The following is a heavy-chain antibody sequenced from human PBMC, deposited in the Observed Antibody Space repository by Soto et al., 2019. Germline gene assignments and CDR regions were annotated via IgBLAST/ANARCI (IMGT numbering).Heavy chain of an antibody. Sequence: SETLSLTCTVSGGSISSSSYYWGWIRQPPGKGLEWIGSIYYSGSTYYNPSLKSRVTISVDTSKNQFSLKLSSVTAADTAVYYCARLPLWFGESEDAFDIWGQGTMLTVSS. J-gene: IGHJ3*02. D-gene: IGHD3-10*01. CDR1: GGSISSSSYY. CDR3: ARLPLWFGESEDAFDI. V-gene: IGHV4-39*01. CDR2: IYYSGST.